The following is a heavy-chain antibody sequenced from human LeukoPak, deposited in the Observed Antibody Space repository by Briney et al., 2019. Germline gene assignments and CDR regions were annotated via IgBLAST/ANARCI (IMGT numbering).Heavy chain of an antibody. D-gene: IGHD3-10*01. Sequence: SETLSLTCAVSGGSISSSNWWSWVRQSPGKGLEFIASIHHSGTTYYNPALKSRVTISVDTSKNQFSLKVNSVTAADTAVYYCAREGPMFDSGSYSKSLGYWGQGILVTVSS. V-gene: IGHV4-4*02. CDR3: AREGPMFDSGSYSKSLGY. CDR1: GGSISSSNW. J-gene: IGHJ4*02. CDR2: IHHSGTT.